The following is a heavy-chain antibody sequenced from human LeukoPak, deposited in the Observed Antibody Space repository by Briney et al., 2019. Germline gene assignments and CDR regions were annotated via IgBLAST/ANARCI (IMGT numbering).Heavy chain of an antibody. J-gene: IGHJ4*02. CDR2: IKEDGTET. D-gene: IGHD5-24*01. V-gene: IGHV3-7*03. Sequence: GGSLRLSCAASGFMFSSNWMSWVRLAPGKGLEWVANIKEDGTETYYVDSVKGRFTISRDDAKNSLYLQMNSLRVEDTAVYYCAKEGRSLQTYWGQGTLVTVSS. CDR3: AKEGRSLQTY. CDR1: GFMFSSNW.